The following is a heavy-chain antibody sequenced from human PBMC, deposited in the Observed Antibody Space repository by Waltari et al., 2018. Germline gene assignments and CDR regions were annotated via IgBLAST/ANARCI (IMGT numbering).Heavy chain of an antibody. J-gene: IGHJ4*02. CDR1: GFTFGTFC. CDR2: IKQDGSEK. V-gene: IGHV3-7*01. D-gene: IGHD1-26*01. CDR3: ARVSWDTITRKGIDY. Sequence: EVQLVESGGALCRLGGALGFSVAPLGFTFGTFCWCWVRQARGKGLEWVANIKQDGSEKLYVDSVKGRFTISRDNARNSLYLQMNSLRGEDTAVYYCARVSWDTITRKGIDYWGLGTLVIVSS.